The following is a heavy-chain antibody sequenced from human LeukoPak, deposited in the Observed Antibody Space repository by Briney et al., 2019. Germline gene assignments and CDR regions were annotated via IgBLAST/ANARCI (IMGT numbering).Heavy chain of an antibody. D-gene: IGHD3-10*01. Sequence: ASVKVSCKASGYTFTGYYMHWVRQAPGQGLEWMGWINPNGGGTNYAQKFQGRVTMTRDTSISTAYMELSRLRSDDTAVYYCARPRSTMVRGVFTIDYWGQGTLVTVSS. J-gene: IGHJ4*02. CDR2: INPNGGGT. CDR3: ARPRSTMVRGVFTIDY. V-gene: IGHV1-2*02. CDR1: GYTFTGYY.